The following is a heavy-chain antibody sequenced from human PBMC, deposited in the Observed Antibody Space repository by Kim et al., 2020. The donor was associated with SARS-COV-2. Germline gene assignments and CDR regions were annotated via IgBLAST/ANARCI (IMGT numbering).Heavy chain of an antibody. CDR1: GYTFDTYA. V-gene: IGHV1-3*01. D-gene: IGHD3-10*01. CDR2: INGGNGNT. J-gene: IGHJ5*02. Sequence: ASVKVSCKASGYTFDTYALYWVRQAPGQRFEWWGWINGGNGNTRYSQNFQGRVTITRDTAATTAYMELSSLTSKDTTVYYCAREGSGSYNWLDPWGQGTLVTVSS. CDR3: AREGSGSYNWLDP.